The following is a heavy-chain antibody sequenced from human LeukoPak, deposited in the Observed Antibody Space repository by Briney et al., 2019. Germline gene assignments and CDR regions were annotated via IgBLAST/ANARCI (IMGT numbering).Heavy chain of an antibody. V-gene: IGHV4-30-2*01. CDR1: GDSISSGDYS. Sequence: PSETLSLTCTVSGDSISSGDYSWSWIRQPSGKGLEWIGYIFHSGSSYYNPSLRSRVTISVDRSRNQFSLRLTSVTAAATAVYYCARELWFVNAPGSWLDPWGQGTLVTVSS. J-gene: IGHJ5*01. D-gene: IGHD3-10*01. CDR2: IFHSGSS. CDR3: ARELWFVNAPGSWLDP.